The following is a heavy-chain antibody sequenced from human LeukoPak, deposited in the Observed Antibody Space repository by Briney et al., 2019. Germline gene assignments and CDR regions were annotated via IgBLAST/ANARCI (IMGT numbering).Heavy chain of an antibody. CDR1: GGTFSSYA. D-gene: IGHD2-8*01. V-gene: IGHV1-69*01. CDR3: ARGPVLRVYELDY. J-gene: IGHJ4*02. CDR2: IIPIFGTA. Sequence: SVKVSCKASGGTFSSYAIRWVRQAPGQGLEWMGGIIPIFGTANYAQKFQGRVTITADESTSTAYMELSSLRSEDTAVYYCARGPVLRVYELDYWGQGTLVTVSS.